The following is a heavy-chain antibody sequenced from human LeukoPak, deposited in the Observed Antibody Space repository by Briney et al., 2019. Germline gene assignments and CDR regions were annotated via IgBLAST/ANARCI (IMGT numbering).Heavy chain of an antibody. Sequence: GGSLRLSCAASGFTFVNYSLNWVRQAPGKGLEWVSSISSSSSYIYYADSMKGRFTISRDNAKTSLYLQMNSLRAEDTAVYYCAKEGGYITMVRGVIDYWGQGTLVTVSS. CDR1: GFTFVNYS. J-gene: IGHJ4*02. V-gene: IGHV3-21*04. D-gene: IGHD3-10*01. CDR2: ISSSSSYI. CDR3: AKEGGYITMVRGVIDY.